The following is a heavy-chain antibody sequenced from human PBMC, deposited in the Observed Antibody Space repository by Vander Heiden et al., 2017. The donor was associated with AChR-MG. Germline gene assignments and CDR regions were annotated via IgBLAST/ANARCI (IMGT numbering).Heavy chain of an antibody. CDR1: GGSISSGDYY. CDR2: IYYSGST. CDR3: ARDRGGHGAIDY. D-gene: IGHD3-10*01. Sequence: QVQLQESGPGLVKPSQTLSLTCTVSGGSISSGDYYWRWIRQPPGEGLEWIGYIYYSGSTYYNPALNSRVTISVDTSKNQFSLKLRSVTAADTAVYYCARDRGGHGAIDYWGQGTLVTVSS. V-gene: IGHV4-30-4*01. J-gene: IGHJ4*02.